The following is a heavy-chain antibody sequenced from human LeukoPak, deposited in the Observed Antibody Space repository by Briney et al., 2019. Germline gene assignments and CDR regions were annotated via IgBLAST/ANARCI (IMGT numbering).Heavy chain of an antibody. D-gene: IGHD5-24*01. Sequence: PSETLSLTCTVSGGSISSYYWSWIRQPPGKGLEWIGYIYYSGSTNYNPSLKSRVTISVDTSKNQFSLKLSSVTAADTAVYCCARADGYYYYYMDVWGKGTTVTVSS. CDR3: ARADGYYYYYMDV. CDR2: IYYSGST. CDR1: GGSISSYY. J-gene: IGHJ6*03. V-gene: IGHV4-59*01.